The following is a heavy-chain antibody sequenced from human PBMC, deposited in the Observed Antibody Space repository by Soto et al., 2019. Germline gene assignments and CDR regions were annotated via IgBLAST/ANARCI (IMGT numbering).Heavy chain of an antibody. J-gene: IGHJ4*02. D-gene: IGHD3-10*01. CDR1: GGSISSGDYY. CDR2: IYYSGRT. V-gene: IGHV4-31*03. CDR3: ARYGSGSSFDY. Sequence: QVQLQESGPGLVKPSQTLSLTCTVSGGSISSGDYYWSWIRQHPGKGLEWIGYIYYSGRTYYNPSLKSRVTISVDTSKNQFSLKLTSVTAADTAVYYCARYGSGSSFDYWGQGTLVTVSS.